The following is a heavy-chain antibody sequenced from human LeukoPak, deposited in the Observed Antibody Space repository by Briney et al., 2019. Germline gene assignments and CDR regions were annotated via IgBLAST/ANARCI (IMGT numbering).Heavy chain of an antibody. J-gene: IGHJ6*02. Sequence: SVKVSCKASGGTLSSYAISWVRQAPGQGREWMGRIIPILGIANYAQKFQGRVTITADKATSTAYMELSSLRSEDTAVYYCARVDTAMVPTHGYYYYYGMDVWGQGTTVTVSS. CDR2: IIPILGIA. CDR1: GGTLSSYA. D-gene: IGHD5-18*01. V-gene: IGHV1-69*04. CDR3: ARVDTAMVPTHGYYYYYGMDV.